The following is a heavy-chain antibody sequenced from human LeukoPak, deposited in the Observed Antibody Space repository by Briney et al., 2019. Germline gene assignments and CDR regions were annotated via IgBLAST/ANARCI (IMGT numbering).Heavy chain of an antibody. CDR2: INPNSGGT. CDR3: ARVSEGVYFDY. Sequence: ASVKVSCKASGYTFTGYYMHWVRQAPGQGLEWMGWINPNSGGTNYAQRFQGRVAMTRDTSISTAYMELSRLRSDDTAVYYCARVSEGVYFDYWGQGTLVTVSS. D-gene: IGHD3-16*01. CDR1: GYTFTGYY. J-gene: IGHJ4*02. V-gene: IGHV1-2*02.